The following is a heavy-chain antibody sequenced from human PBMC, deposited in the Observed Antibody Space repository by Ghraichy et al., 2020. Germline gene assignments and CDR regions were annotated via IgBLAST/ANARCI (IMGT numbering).Heavy chain of an antibody. D-gene: IGHD3-10*01. J-gene: IGHJ5*02. CDR2: IDSDGSST. CDR3: ARAPDVLLGFDP. Sequence: GGSLSLSCAASGFTFSSYWMHWVRQAPGKGLVWVSRIDSDGSSTDYADSVRGRFTVSRDNAKNTLYLQMNSLRAEDTAVYYCARAPDVLLGFDPWGQGALVTVAS. V-gene: IGHV3-74*01. CDR1: GFTFSSYW.